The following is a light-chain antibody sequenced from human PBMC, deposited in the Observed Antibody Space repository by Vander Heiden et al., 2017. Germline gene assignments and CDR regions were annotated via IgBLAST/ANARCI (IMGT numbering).Light chain of an antibody. CDR2: KDS. J-gene: IGLJ1*01. Sequence: SYGLRLSLSVSVSLGQMARITCSGEALPKKEADWYQQKPGQFPVLGIYKDSERHSGIPERFSGSSQGKIVTWTIRGAQVEAGADYFCLSADSSGTYVFGTGTKVTVL. CDR1: ALPKKE. V-gene: IGLV3-16*01. CDR3: LSADSSGTYV.